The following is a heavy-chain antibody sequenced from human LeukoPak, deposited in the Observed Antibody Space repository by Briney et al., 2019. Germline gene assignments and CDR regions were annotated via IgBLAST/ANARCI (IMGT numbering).Heavy chain of an antibody. CDR1: GYSFTSYW. J-gene: IGHJ5*02. CDR2: IYPGDSDT. D-gene: IGHD2-2*01. V-gene: IGHV5-51*01. Sequence: GESLKISCKGSGYSFTSYWIGWVRQMPGKGLEWMGIIYPGDSDTRYSPSFQGQVTISADKSISTAYLQWSSLKASDTAMYYCAKLGVVPVPIGWFDPWGQGTLVTVSS. CDR3: AKLGVVPVPIGWFDP.